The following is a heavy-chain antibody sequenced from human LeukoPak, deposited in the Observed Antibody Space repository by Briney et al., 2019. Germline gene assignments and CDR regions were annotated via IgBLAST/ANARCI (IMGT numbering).Heavy chain of an antibody. CDR1: EFIFSSYA. CDR2: ISGSGGST. D-gene: IGHD3-10*01. CDR3: AKGRARFGEFDY. J-gene: IGHJ4*02. V-gene: IGHV3-23*01. Sequence: GGSLRLSCAAPEFIFSSYAMSWVRQAPGKGLEWVSGISGSGGSTGYADSVKGRFTISRDNSKNTLYLQMNSLRAEDTAVYYCAKGRARFGEFDYWGQGTLVTVSS.